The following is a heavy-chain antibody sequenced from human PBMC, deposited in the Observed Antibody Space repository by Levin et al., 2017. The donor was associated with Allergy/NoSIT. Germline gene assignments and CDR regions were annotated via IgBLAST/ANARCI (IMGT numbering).Heavy chain of an antibody. V-gene: IGHV4-34*01. J-gene: IGHJ4*02. CDR1: GGSFSGYY. D-gene: IGHD3-9*01. CDR2: INHSGST. Sequence: MASETLSLTCAVYGGSFSGYYWSWIRQPPGKGLEWIGEINHSGSTNYNPSLKSRVTISVDTSKNQFSLKLSSVTAADTAVYYCARAKPSGIRYFDWLSHYFDYWGQGTLVTVSS. CDR3: ARAKPSGIRYFDWLSHYFDY.